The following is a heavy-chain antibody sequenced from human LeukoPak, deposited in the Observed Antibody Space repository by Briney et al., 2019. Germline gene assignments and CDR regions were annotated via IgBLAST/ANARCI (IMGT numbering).Heavy chain of an antibody. J-gene: IGHJ2*01. CDR3: ARHSPNWYFDL. CDR1: GGSISSYY. V-gene: IGHV4-59*08. CDR2: IYYSGST. Sequence: SETLSLTCTVSGGSISSYYWSWIRQPPGKGLEWIGYIYYSGSTNYNPSLESRVTISVDTSKNQFSLKLSSVTAADTAVYYCARHSPNWYFDLWGRGTLVTVSS.